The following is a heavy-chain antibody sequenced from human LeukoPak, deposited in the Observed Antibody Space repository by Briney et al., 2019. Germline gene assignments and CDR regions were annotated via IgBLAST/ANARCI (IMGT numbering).Heavy chain of an antibody. J-gene: IGHJ5*02. V-gene: IGHV3-7*01. CDR1: GFTFSSYW. CDR2: IKQDGSEK. Sequence: PGGSLRLSCAASGFTFSSYWMSWVRQAPGKGLEWVANIKQDGSEKYYVDSVKGRFTISRDNAKNSLYLQMNSLRAEDTAVYYCARENYDILTGRENWFDPWGQGTLVTVSS. CDR3: ARENYDILTGRENWFDP. D-gene: IGHD3-9*01.